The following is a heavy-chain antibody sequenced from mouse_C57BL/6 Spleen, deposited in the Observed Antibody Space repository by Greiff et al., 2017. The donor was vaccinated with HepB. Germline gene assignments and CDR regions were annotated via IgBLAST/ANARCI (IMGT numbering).Heavy chain of an antibody. CDR3: ARGGGYDEYYFDY. Sequence: VQLQQPGAELVRPGSSVKLSCKASGYTFTSYWMDWVKQRPGQGLEWIGNIYPSDSETHYNQKFKDKATLTVDKSSSTAYMQLSSLTSEDSAVYYCARGGGYDEYYFDYGGQGTTLTVSS. V-gene: IGHV1-61*01. J-gene: IGHJ2*01. CDR2: IYPSDSET. CDR1: GYTFTSYW. D-gene: IGHD2-2*01.